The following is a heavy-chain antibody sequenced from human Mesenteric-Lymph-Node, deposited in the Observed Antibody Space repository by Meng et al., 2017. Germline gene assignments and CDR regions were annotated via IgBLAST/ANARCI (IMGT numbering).Heavy chain of an antibody. CDR2: MNPNSGNT. CDR1: GYTFTSYD. Sequence: ASVKVSCKASGYTFTSYDINWVRQATGQGLEWMGWMNPNSGNTGYAQKFQGRVTMTRNTSISTAYMELSSLRSEDTAVYYCARGSSSWYNGNFDYWGQGTLVTVSS. CDR3: ARGSSSWYNGNFDY. V-gene: IGHV1-8*01. J-gene: IGHJ4*02. D-gene: IGHD6-13*01.